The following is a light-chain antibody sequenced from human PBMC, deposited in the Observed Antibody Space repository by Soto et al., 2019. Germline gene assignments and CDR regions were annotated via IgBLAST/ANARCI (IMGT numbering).Light chain of an antibody. Sequence: SHMTQSPSTLSASVGYRVAVTCRASQSISSWLAWYQQKPGKAPKLLIYDASSLESGVPSRFSGSGSGTEFTLTISSLQPDDFATYYCQQYNSYPLTFGGGTKVDIK. V-gene: IGKV1-5*01. CDR2: DAS. CDR3: QQYNSYPLT. J-gene: IGKJ4*01. CDR1: QSISSW.